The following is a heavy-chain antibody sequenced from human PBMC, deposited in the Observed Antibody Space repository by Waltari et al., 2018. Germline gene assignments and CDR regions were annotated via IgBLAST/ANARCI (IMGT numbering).Heavy chain of an antibody. D-gene: IGHD6-6*01. V-gene: IGHV3-7*04. CDR1: GFTFSSYW. Sequence: EVQLVESGGGLVQPGGSLRLSCAASGFTFSSYWMSWVRQAPGKGLEWVANIKQDGSEKYYVDSVKCRFTISRDNAKNALYLQMNSLRAEDTAVYYCARDCIAARPDAFDIWGQGTMVTVSS. CDR2: IKQDGSEK. J-gene: IGHJ3*02. CDR3: ARDCIAARPDAFDI.